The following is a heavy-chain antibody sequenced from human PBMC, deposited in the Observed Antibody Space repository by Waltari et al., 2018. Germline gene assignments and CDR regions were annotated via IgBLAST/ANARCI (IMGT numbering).Heavy chain of an antibody. Sequence: EVQLLESGGGLVQPGGSLRLSCAASGFTFSSYAMSWVRQAPGKGLEWVSAISGSGGSTFSADSVKGRFTISRDNSKNTLYLQMNSLRAEDTAVYYCAKDGKSEQLEHYYYYGMDVWGQGTTVTVSS. CDR1: GFTFSSYA. CDR2: ISGSGGST. V-gene: IGHV3-23*01. CDR3: AKDGKSEQLEHYYYYGMDV. J-gene: IGHJ6*02. D-gene: IGHD6-6*01.